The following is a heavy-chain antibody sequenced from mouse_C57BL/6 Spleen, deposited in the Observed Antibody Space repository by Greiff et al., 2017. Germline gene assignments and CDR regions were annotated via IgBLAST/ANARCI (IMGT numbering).Heavy chain of an antibody. CDR2: IYPRSGNT. CDR1: GYTFTSYG. D-gene: IGHD2-12*01. CDR3: ARGRRDLSYAMDY. J-gene: IGHJ4*01. V-gene: IGHV1-81*01. Sequence: VKLQQSGAELARPGASVKLSCKASGYTFTSYGISWVKQRTGQGLEWIGEIYPRSGNTYYNEKFKGKATLTADKSSSTAYMELRSLTSEDSAVYFCARGRRDLSYAMDYWGQGTSVTVSS.